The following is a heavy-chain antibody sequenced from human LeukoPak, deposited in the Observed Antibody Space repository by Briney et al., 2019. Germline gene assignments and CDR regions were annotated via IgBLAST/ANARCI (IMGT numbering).Heavy chain of an antibody. CDR3: ARDGNKYYYDGSGYQNWFDP. J-gene: IGHJ5*02. CDR1: GYTFTGYY. CDR2: INPNSGGT. Sequence: ASVKVSCKASGYTFTGYYMHWVRQAPGQGLEWMGWINPNSGGTNYAQKFQGRVTMTRDMSISTAYMELSRLRSDDTAVYYCARDGNKYYYDGSGYQNWFDPWGQGTLVTVSP. V-gene: IGHV1-2*02. D-gene: IGHD3-22*01.